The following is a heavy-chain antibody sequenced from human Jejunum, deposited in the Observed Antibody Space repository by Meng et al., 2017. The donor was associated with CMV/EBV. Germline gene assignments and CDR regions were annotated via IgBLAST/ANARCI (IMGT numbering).Heavy chain of an antibody. D-gene: IGHD3-10*01. CDR3: VKDVTPGGAEH. CDR2: IIWNTGMT. J-gene: IGHJ1*01. V-gene: IGHV3-9*01. Sequence: AASGFMMEHFAMHWVRQAPGKGLEWVSGIIWNTGMTGYADSVKGRFTISRDNTKNSLYLEMDSLRAGDTALYYCVKDVTPGGAEHWGQGTLVTVSS. CDR1: GFMMEHFA.